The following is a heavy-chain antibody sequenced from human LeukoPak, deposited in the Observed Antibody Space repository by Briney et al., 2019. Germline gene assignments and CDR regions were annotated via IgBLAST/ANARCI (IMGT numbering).Heavy chain of an antibody. V-gene: IGHV1-24*01. CDR2: FDPEDGET. D-gene: IGHD6-19*01. CDR3: ATDAGAVAGRESTLNYYYYGMDV. J-gene: IGHJ6*02. Sequence: ASVKVSCKVSGYTLTELSMHWVRQAPGKGLEWMGGFDPEDGETIYAQKFQGRVTMTEDTSTDTAYMELSSLRSGDTAVYYCATDAGAVAGRESTLNYYYYGMDVWGQGTTVTVSS. CDR1: GYTLTELS.